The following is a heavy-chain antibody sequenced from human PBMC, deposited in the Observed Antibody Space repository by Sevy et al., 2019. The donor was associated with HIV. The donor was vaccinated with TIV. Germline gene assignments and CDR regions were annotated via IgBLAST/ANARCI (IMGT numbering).Heavy chain of an antibody. Sequence: SETLSLTCTVSGGSISSSSYYWGWIRQPPGKGLEWIGSIYYSGSTYYNPSLKSRVTISVDTSKNQFSLKLSSVTAADTAVYYCARLDSNRYYYYGIDVRGQGTTVTVSS. V-gene: IGHV4-39*01. CDR1: GGSISSSSYY. CDR2: IYYSGST. CDR3: ARLDSNRYYYYGIDV. D-gene: IGHD4-4*01. J-gene: IGHJ6*02.